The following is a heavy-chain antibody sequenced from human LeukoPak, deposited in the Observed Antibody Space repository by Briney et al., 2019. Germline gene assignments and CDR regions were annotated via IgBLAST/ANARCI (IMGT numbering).Heavy chain of an antibody. J-gene: IGHJ3*02. CDR3: ARGDSSGYYYAFDI. CDR2: INPHSGGT. Sequence: ASVKVSCKASGYTLIGYYMHWVRQAPGQGLEWMGWINPHSGGTNYAQNFQGRVTMTRDTSISTAYMELSRLRSDDTAVYYCARGDSSGYYYAFDIWGQGTIVTVSS. D-gene: IGHD3-22*01. CDR1: GYTLIGYY. V-gene: IGHV1-2*02.